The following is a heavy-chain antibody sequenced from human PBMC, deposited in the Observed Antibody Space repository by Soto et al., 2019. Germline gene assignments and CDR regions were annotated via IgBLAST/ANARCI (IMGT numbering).Heavy chain of an antibody. D-gene: IGHD2-8*01. J-gene: IGHJ4*02. Sequence: QVQLVESGGGVVQPGRSLRLSCAASGFTFSRYGMQWVRQAPGKGLEWVAVISYDGSNKYYADSVKGRFTISRDNSKNTLYLQMNSLRAEDTAVYYCAKDKAGYCTNGVCSDLDYWGQGTLVTVSS. V-gene: IGHV3-30*18. CDR3: AKDKAGYCTNGVCSDLDY. CDR2: ISYDGSNK. CDR1: GFTFSRYG.